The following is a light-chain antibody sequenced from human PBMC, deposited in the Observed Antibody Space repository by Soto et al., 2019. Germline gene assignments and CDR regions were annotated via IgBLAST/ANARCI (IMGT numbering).Light chain of an antibody. CDR1: QSVYKNF. J-gene: IGKJ4*01. CDR2: GAS. V-gene: IGKV3-20*01. CDR3: QQYGSSPQT. Sequence: EIVLTQSPGTLSLSPGERATLSCRASQSVYKNFLAWYQQKPGQAPRLLINGASNRATGIPDRFSGSGSGTDFSLTIDRLESEDFAVYFCQQYGSSPQTFGGGTKVAIK.